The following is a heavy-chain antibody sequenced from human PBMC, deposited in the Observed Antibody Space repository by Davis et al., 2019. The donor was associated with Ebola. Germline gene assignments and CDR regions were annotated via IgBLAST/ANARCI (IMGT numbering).Heavy chain of an antibody. Sequence: GESLKISCVASGFTFRTYSMSWVRQAPGKGLEWVSSISSDSDYIYYADSAKGRFTISRDNAKNSLYLQMNSLRAEDTAVYYCARKRWLQSYYFDYWGQGTLVTVSS. J-gene: IGHJ4*02. V-gene: IGHV3-21*04. CDR2: ISSDSDYI. CDR1: GFTFRTYS. D-gene: IGHD5-24*01. CDR3: ARKRWLQSYYFDY.